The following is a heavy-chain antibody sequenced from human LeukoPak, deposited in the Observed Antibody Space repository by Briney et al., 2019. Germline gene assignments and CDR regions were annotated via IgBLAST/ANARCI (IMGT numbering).Heavy chain of an antibody. J-gene: IGHJ4*02. CDR1: GFTFSSYW. V-gene: IGHV3-7*01. CDR2: IKEDRSEK. CDR3: AREGTTGWYAPEY. Sequence: GGSLRLSCAVSGFTFSSYWMSWVRQAPGKGLEWVANIKEDRSEKYYVDSVKGRFTISRDNAENSLYLQMNSLRVEDTAVYYCAREGTTGWYAPEYWGQGTLVTVSS. D-gene: IGHD6-19*01.